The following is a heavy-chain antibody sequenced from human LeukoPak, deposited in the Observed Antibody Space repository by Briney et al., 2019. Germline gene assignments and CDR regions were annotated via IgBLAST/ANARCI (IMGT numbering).Heavy chain of an antibody. J-gene: IGHJ6*02. Sequence: SETLSLTCAVYGGSFSGYYWSWIRQPPGKGLEWIGEINHSGSTNYNPPLKSRVTISVDTSKNQFSLKLSSVTAADTAVYYCARTSTWGYYYYGMDVWGQGTTVTVSS. CDR3: ARTSTWGYYYYGMDV. V-gene: IGHV4-34*01. CDR2: INHSGST. CDR1: GGSFSGYY. D-gene: IGHD1-26*01.